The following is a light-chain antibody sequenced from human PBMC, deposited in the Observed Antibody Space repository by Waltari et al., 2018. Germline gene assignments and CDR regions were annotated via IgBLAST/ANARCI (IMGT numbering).Light chain of an antibody. J-gene: IGKJ1*01. CDR2: GAS. Sequence: EGVLTQSPGTLSVSPGERATLSCSASQSLNNSYLAWYQLKPGQPPRLLIYGASSRATGVPNRFSGRGSGTDFTLTISRLEPDDFAVYFCQQFGSSPRWTFGQGTKVE. CDR3: QQFGSSPRWT. CDR1: QSLNNSY. V-gene: IGKV3-20*01.